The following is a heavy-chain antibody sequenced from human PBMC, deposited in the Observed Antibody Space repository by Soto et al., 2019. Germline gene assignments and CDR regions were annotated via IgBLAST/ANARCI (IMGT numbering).Heavy chain of an antibody. Sequence: ASVKVSCKASGYTFTNYGISWVRQAPGQGLEWMGWINTYNGNTNHAQKFQGRVTMTRDTSINTAYMELTRLRSDDTAVYYCARDLGEDYNYGVAFLDFWGQGTLVTVSS. CDR3: ARDLGEDYNYGVAFLDF. J-gene: IGHJ4*02. CDR1: GYTFTNYG. D-gene: IGHD5-12*01. CDR2: INTYNGNT. V-gene: IGHV1-18*01.